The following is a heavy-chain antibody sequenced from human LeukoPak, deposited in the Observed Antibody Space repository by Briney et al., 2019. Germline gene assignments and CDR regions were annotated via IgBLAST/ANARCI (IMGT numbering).Heavy chain of an antibody. CDR2: ISGDNPGT. Sequence: PGGSLRLSCAASGFTFSTYAMSWVRQTPGKGLEWVAAISGDNPGTYHANSVKGRFTISRDNSKNTLHLQMSGLSAEDTARYYCAKAPVGHCSGAFCYHFDSWGQGTLVTVSS. CDR1: GFTFSTYA. V-gene: IGHV3-23*01. CDR3: AKAPVGHCSGAFCYHFDS. J-gene: IGHJ4*02. D-gene: IGHD2-15*01.